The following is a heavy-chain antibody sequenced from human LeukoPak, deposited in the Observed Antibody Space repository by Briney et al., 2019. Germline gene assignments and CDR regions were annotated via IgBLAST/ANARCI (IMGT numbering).Heavy chain of an antibody. CDR3: ARVRIGYCSSTSCPNWFDP. D-gene: IGHD2-2*01. CDR2: IIPIFGTA. V-gene: IGHV1-69*05. Sequence: ASVKVSCKASGGTFSSYAISWVRQAPGQGLEWMGGIIPIFGTANYAQKFQGRVTITTDESTSTAYMELSRLRSDDMAVYYCARVRIGYCSSTSCPNWFDPWGQGTLVTVSS. CDR1: GGTFSSYA. J-gene: IGHJ5*02.